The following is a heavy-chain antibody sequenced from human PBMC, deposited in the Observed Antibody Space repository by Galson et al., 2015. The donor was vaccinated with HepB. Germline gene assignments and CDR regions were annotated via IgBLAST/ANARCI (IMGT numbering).Heavy chain of an antibody. V-gene: IGHV3-7*01. D-gene: IGHD3-22*01. Sequence: SLRLSCAASGFTFSNYAMSWVRQAPGKGLEWVANIKQDGSEKYYVDSVKGRFTISRDNAKNSLSLQMNSLRAEDTGVYYCARAPEIIVTNTYYYYGLDVWGHGTTVTVSS. CDR1: GFTFSNYA. CDR3: ARAPEIIVTNTYYYYGLDV. J-gene: IGHJ6*02. CDR2: IKQDGSEK.